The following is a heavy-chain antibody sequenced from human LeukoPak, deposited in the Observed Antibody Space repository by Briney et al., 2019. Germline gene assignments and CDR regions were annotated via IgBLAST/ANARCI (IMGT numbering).Heavy chain of an antibody. CDR2: INPNSGGT. CDR1: GYTFTGHY. D-gene: IGHD6-19*01. J-gene: IGHJ5*02. V-gene: IGHV1-2*02. CDR3: ARKTSRLGSGGWFDP. Sequence: ASVKVSCKASGYTFTGHYMHWVRQAPGQGLEWMGWINPNSGGTNYAQKFQGRVTMTRDTSISTAYMELSRLRSDDTAVYYCARKTSRLGSGGWFDPWGQGTLVTVSS.